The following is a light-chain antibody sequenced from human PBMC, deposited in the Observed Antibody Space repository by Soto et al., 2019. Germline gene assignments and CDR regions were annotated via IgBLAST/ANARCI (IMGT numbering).Light chain of an antibody. V-gene: IGLV1-47*01. CDR3: AAWDDSLSGVV. Sequence: QSVLAQPPSASGTPEQRVTISCSGSGSNIGSNYVYWYQQLPGTAPKLLIYRSNQRPSGVPDRFSGSKSGTSASLAISGLLSEDEADYYCAAWDDSLSGVVFGGGTKVTVL. CDR1: GSNIGSNY. CDR2: RSN. J-gene: IGLJ2*01.